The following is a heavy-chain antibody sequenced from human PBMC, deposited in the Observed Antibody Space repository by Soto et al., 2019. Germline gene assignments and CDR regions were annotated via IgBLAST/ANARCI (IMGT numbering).Heavy chain of an antibody. CDR3: ARQRSQQLVLFDY. CDR2: IYYSGST. Sequence: PSETLSLTCTVSGGSISSSSYYWGWIRQPPGKGLEWIGSIYYSGSTYYNPSLKSRVTISVDTSKNQFSLKLSSVTAADTAVYCCARQRSQQLVLFDYWGQGTLVTVSS. V-gene: IGHV4-39*01. J-gene: IGHJ4*02. CDR1: GGSISSSSYY. D-gene: IGHD6-6*01.